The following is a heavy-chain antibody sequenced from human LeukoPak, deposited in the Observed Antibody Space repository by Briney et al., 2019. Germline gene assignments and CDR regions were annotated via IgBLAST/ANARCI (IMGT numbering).Heavy chain of an antibody. Sequence: SETLSLTCTVSGGSISSYYWSWIRQPPGKGLEWIGYIYYSGSTNYNPSLKSRVTISVDTSKNQFPLKLSSVTAADTAVYYCARDLSLGIAVAGPLVWFDPWGQGTLVTVSS. CDR3: ARDLSLGIAVAGPLVWFDP. CDR2: IYYSGST. D-gene: IGHD6-19*01. J-gene: IGHJ5*02. V-gene: IGHV4-59*12. CDR1: GGSISSYY.